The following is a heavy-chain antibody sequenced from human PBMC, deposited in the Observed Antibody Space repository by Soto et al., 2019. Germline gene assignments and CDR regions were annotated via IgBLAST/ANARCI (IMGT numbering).Heavy chain of an antibody. CDR1: GGSISSYY. J-gene: IGHJ3*01. Sequence: SETLSLTCTVSGGSISSYYWSWIRQPPGKGLEWIGYIYYSGSTNYNPSLKSRVTISVDASKNQFSLKLSSVTAADTAVYYCANDYGDYEDAFDFRAQRTTVTVSS. V-gene: IGHV4-59*08. D-gene: IGHD4-17*01. CDR2: IYYSGST. CDR3: ANDYGDYEDAFDF.